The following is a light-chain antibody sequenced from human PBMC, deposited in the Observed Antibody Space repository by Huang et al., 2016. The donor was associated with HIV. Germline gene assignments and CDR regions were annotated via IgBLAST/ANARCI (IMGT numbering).Light chain of an antibody. CDR1: QSVSSNY. CDR3: QQYVASPYT. J-gene: IGKJ2*01. V-gene: IGKV3-20*01. CDR2: VAS. Sequence: EIVLTQSPGTLSLSPGERATLSCSASQSVSSNYLAWYQQKPGQAPRLLIYVASNRATGIPDRLRGSGSGTDFTLTITRLEPEDFAVYSCQQYVASPYTFGQGTKLEIK.